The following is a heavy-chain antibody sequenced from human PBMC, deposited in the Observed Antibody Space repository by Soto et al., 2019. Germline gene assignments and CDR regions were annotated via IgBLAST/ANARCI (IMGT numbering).Heavy chain of an antibody. J-gene: IGHJ4*02. CDR1: GGSISSYY. V-gene: IGHV4-59*12. D-gene: IGHD3-22*01. CDR3: ARGLLYYDSSGYYFDY. CDR2: IYYSGST. Sequence: SETLSLTCTVSGGSISSYYWSWIRQPPGKGLEWIGYIYYSGSTNYNPSLKSRVTISVDTSKNQFPLKLSSVTAADTAVYYCARGLLYYDSSGYYFDYWGQGTLVTVSS.